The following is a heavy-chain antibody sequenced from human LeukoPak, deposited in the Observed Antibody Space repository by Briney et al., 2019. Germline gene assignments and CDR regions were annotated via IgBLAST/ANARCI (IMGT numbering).Heavy chain of an antibody. CDR3: AKDASYDSSGYAFDY. Sequence: GGSLRLSCAASGFTFSSYAMSWVRQAPGKGLEWVSAISGSGGSTYYADSVKGRFTICRDNSKNTLYLQMNSLRAEDTAVYYCAKDASYDSSGYAFDYWGQGTLVTVSS. CDR2: ISGSGGST. V-gene: IGHV3-23*01. D-gene: IGHD3-22*01. CDR1: GFTFSSYA. J-gene: IGHJ4*02.